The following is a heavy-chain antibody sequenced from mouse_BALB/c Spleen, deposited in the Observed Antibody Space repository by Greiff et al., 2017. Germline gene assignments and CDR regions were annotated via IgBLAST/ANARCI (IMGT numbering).Heavy chain of an antibody. CDR2: IYPGDGDT. CDR3: ARGGGTLAY. V-gene: IGHV1-80*01. CDR1: GYAFSSYW. Sequence: QVQLKESGAELVRPGSSVKISCKASGYAFSSYWMNWVKQRPGQGLEWIGQIYPGDGDTNYNGKFKGKATLTADKSSSTAYMQLSSLTSEDAAVYFCARGGGTLAYWGQGTLVTVSA. D-gene: IGHD1-1*02. J-gene: IGHJ3*01.